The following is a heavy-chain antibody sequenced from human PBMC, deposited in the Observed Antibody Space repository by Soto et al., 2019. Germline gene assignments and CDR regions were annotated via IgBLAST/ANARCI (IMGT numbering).Heavy chain of an antibody. CDR1: GYPFIKYG. V-gene: IGHV1-18*04. CDR3: ATTYDTGFDP. Sequence: QLQLVQSAAEVKKPGASVRVSCKAYGYPFIKYGISWIRQAPEQGLEWMGWIKVDSGYTNYAQKCQGRVTMTADTSSDTAFIELRSLRLDDTAVYFCATTYDTGFDPWGQGTLVSVSS. D-gene: IGHD3-9*01. CDR2: IKVDSGYT. J-gene: IGHJ5*02.